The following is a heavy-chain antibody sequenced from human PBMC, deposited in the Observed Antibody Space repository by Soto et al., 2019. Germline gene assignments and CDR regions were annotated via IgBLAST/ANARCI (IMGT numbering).Heavy chain of an antibody. Sequence: SETLSPTCTVSAGSISSYYWSWMRQPRGPLLEWIGYIYYSGSTNYNPSLKSRVTISVDTSKNQFSLKLSSVTAADTAVYYCARETMVRGVTGYYYGMDVWGQGTTVTVSS. D-gene: IGHD3-10*01. CDR3: ARETMVRGVTGYYYGMDV. CDR1: AGSISSYY. CDR2: IYYSGST. J-gene: IGHJ6*02. V-gene: IGHV4-59*01.